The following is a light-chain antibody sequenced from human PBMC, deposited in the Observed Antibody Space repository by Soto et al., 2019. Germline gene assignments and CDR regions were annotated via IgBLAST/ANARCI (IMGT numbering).Light chain of an antibody. CDR3: QQLNSYSLT. CDR1: QGISSY. V-gene: IGKV1-9*01. Sequence: DIQLTQSPSFLSASVGDRVTITCRASQGISSYLVWCQQKPGKAPKLLIYAAPTLQSGVPSRFSGSGSGTEFTLTISSLQPEDFATYYCQQLNSYSLTFGGGTKVEIK. J-gene: IGKJ4*01. CDR2: AAP.